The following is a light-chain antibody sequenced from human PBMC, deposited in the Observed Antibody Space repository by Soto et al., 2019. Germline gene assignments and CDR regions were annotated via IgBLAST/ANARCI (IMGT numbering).Light chain of an antibody. CDR3: HQYGTSPWT. Sequence: EIVLTQSPGALSLSPGERATLSCRASQSVSSNYLAWYQQKPGQAPGLLIHGASSRATGIPDRFSGSGSGTDFTLTISRLEPEDFAVYYCHQYGTSPWTFGQGTMVDI. J-gene: IGKJ1*01. CDR2: GAS. V-gene: IGKV3-20*01. CDR1: QSVSSNY.